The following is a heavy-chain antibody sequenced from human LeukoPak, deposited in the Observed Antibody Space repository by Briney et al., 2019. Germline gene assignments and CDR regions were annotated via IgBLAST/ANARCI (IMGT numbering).Heavy chain of an antibody. V-gene: IGHV4-39*01. CDR1: GGSISSSSYY. Sequence: SESLSLTCTVSGGSISSSSYYWGWIRQPPGKGLEWIGSIYYSGSTYYNQSLKSRVTISVDTSKNQFSLKLSSVTAADTAVYYCATRTVTENDYWGQGTLVTVSS. CDR3: ATRTVTENDY. J-gene: IGHJ4*02. D-gene: IGHD4-17*01. CDR2: IYYSGST.